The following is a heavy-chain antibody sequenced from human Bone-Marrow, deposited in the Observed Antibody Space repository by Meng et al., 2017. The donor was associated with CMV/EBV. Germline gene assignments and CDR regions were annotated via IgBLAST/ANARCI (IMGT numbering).Heavy chain of an antibody. CDR2: ISSSSSYT. CDR3: ARGRWLQFNY. V-gene: IGHV3-11*05. Sequence: QVKLVESGGGLVKPGGSVSVACAASGFTFSYYYMSWIRQAPGKGLEWVSYISSSSSYTNYADSVKGRFTISRDNAQNSLYLQMNSLRAEDTAVYYCARGRWLQFNYWGQGTLVTVSS. J-gene: IGHJ4*02. CDR1: GFTFSYYY. D-gene: IGHD5-24*01.